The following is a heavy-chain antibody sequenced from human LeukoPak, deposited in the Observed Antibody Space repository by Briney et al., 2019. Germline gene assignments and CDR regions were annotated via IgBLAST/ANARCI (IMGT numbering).Heavy chain of an antibody. CDR1: GYTFTVTGYY. Sequence: ASVKVSCKVSGYTFTVTGYYIHWVRRAPGQGLEWMGWINPNSGGTNYAQRFQGRITMTRDTSISTAYMELSSLRSDDTALYYCARVPHRGTIVALPGTILDAFDIWSQGTMVTVSS. D-gene: IGHD2-2*01. CDR2: INPNSGGT. V-gene: IGHV1-2*02. J-gene: IGHJ3*02. CDR3: ARVPHRGTIVALPGTILDAFDI.